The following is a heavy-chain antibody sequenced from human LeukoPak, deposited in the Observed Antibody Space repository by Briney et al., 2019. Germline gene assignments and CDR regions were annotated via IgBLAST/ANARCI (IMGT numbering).Heavy chain of an antibody. J-gene: IGHJ4*02. Sequence: GSLRLSCAASGFIVSSNYRSWIRQPAGKGLEWIGRIYTSGSTNYNPSLKSRVTISVDTSKNQFSLKLSSVTAADTAVYYCARVEWGVFVDYWGQGTLVTVSS. CDR1: GFIVSSNY. D-gene: IGHD1-26*01. CDR2: IYTSGST. CDR3: ARVEWGVFVDY. V-gene: IGHV4-4*07.